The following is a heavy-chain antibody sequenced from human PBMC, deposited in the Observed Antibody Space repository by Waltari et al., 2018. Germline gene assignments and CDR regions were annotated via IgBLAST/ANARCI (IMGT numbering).Heavy chain of an antibody. CDR1: GYTFTSYY. J-gene: IGHJ4*02. V-gene: IGHV1-46*01. D-gene: IGHD5-12*01. CDR2: INPSGGST. Sequence: QVQLVQSGAEVKKPGASVKVSCKASGYTFTSYYRHWVRQAPGQGLEWMGIINPSGGSTSYAQKFQGRVTMTRDTSTSTVYMELSSLRSEDTAVYYCARDHGDGYPHYWGQGTLVTVSS. CDR3: ARDHGDGYPHY.